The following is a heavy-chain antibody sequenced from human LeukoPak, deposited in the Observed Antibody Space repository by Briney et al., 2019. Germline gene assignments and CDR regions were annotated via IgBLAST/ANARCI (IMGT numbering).Heavy chain of an antibody. CDR3: ARNYDY. D-gene: IGHD5-24*01. V-gene: IGHV3-48*03. CDR2: ISSSGSII. CDR1: GFTFSSYE. J-gene: IGHJ4*02. Sequence: PGGSLRLSCAASGFTFSSYEMNWVRQAPGKGLEWVSCISSSGSIIYYADSVKGRFTISRDNAKNSLYLQMNSLRAEDTALYYCARNYDYWGQGTLVTVSS.